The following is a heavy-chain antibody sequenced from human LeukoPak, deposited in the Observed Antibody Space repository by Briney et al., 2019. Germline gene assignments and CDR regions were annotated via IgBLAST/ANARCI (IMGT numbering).Heavy chain of an antibody. V-gene: IGHV4-61*02. CDR3: ARRYCSGGSCYMDV. CDR2: IYTSGST. CDR1: GGSISSGSYY. Sequence: SETLSLTCTVSGGSISSGSYYWSWIRQPAGKGLEWIGRIYTSGSTNYNPSLRSRVTISVDTSKNQFSLKLSSVTAADTAVYYCARRYCSGGSCYMDVWGKGTTVTVSS. J-gene: IGHJ6*03. D-gene: IGHD2-15*01.